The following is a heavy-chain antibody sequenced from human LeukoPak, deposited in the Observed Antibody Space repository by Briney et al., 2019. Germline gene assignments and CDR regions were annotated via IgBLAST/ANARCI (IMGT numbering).Heavy chain of an antibody. V-gene: IGHV3-21*01. CDR1: GFTFSSYG. J-gene: IGHJ3*02. CDR3: ARSGDTWVVVPAVSSYDAFDI. CDR2: ISSSSSYI. D-gene: IGHD2-2*01. Sequence: PGGSLRLSCAASGFTFSSYGMNWVRQAPGKGLEWVSSISSSSSYIYYADSVKGRFTISRDNAKNSLYLQMNSLRAEDTAVYYCARSGDTWVVVPAVSSYDAFDIWGQGTMVTVSS.